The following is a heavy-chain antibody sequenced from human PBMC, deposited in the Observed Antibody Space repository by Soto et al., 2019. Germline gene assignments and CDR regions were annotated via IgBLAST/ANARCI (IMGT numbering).Heavy chain of an antibody. CDR2: VSGSGDAT. V-gene: IGHV3-23*01. CDR1: GFTFNFHA. Sequence: VGSLRLSCAGSGFTFNFHALTWVRQAPGKGLEWVAAVSGSGDATYYADSVKGRFIISRDNSINTLYPQMNFLRADDTAVFHCAKSAATEDDSFYYGVDVWGQGTTVTVSS. J-gene: IGHJ6*02. D-gene: IGHD6-25*01. CDR3: AKSAATEDDSFYYGVDV.